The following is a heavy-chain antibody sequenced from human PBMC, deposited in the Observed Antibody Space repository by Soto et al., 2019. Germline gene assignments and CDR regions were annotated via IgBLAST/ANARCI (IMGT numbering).Heavy chain of an antibody. Sequence: QVQLVQSGAEVKKPGSSVKVSCKASGGTFSSYAISWVRQAPGQGLEWMGGLIPIFGTANYAQKFQGRVTRPPDESTSTAYMQPSSLRSEDTAVYYCARDAASTLVDTDMDAVHNWFDPWGQGTLVTVSS. CDR1: GGTFSSYA. D-gene: IGHD5-18*01. V-gene: IGHV1-69*05. CDR3: ARDAASTLVDTDMDAVHNWFDP. J-gene: IGHJ5*02. CDR2: LIPIFGTA.